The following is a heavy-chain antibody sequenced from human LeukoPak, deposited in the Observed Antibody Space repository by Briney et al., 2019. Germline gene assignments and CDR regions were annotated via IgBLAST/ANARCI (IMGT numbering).Heavy chain of an antibody. CDR1: GFTFSSYW. D-gene: IGHD3-10*01. CDR2: INSDGSST. Sequence: GGSLRLSCAASGFTFSSYWMHSVRQVPGKGLVWVSRINSDGSSTSYADSVKGRFTISRDNAKNTLYVQMNSLRAEDTAVYYCSTGSGHAFDIWGRGTMVTASS. CDR3: STGSGHAFDI. V-gene: IGHV3-74*01. J-gene: IGHJ3*02.